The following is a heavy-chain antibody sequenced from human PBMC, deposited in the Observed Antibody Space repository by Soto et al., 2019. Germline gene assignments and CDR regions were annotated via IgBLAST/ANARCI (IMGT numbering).Heavy chain of an antibody. CDR1: GFTFNTHG. CDR2: LSHDGGET. D-gene: IGHD6-19*01. Sequence: QVQLVESGGGVVQPGTSLRLSCAASGFTFNTHGMHWVRQAPGKGLEWVAMLSHDGGETFYRDSVKGRVTISRDVSKKTLYLQMNSLRLEDTALYYCAKDYGGSGWYNYFDSWGQGTLVTVSS. V-gene: IGHV3-30*18. J-gene: IGHJ5*01. CDR3: AKDYGGSGWYNYFDS.